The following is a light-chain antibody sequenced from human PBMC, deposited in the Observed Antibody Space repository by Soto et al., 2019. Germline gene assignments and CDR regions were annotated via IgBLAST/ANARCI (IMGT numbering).Light chain of an antibody. J-gene: IGKJ1*01. V-gene: IGKV1-5*03. Sequence: DIQMTQSPSTLSASVGDRVTITCRASQSITSWLAWYQQKPGKAPKLLIYKASILESGVPSRFSGSGSGTDFTLTISSLQPDDFATYYCQHYNTYWTFGQGTKVGIK. CDR2: KAS. CDR3: QHYNTYWT. CDR1: QSITSW.